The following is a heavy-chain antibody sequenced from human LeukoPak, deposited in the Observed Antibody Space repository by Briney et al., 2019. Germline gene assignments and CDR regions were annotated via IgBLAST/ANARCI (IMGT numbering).Heavy chain of an antibody. CDR3: VKVALVHYGSGSTPPNYFDY. CDR2: ISSNGGST. J-gene: IGHJ4*02. CDR1: GFTFSSYA. Sequence: GESLRLSCSASGFTFSSYAMHWVRQAPGKGLEYVSAISSNGGSTYYADFVKGRFTISRDNSKNTLYFQMSSLRAEDTAVYYCVKVALVHYGSGSTPPNYFDYWGQGTLVTVSS. V-gene: IGHV3-64D*06. D-gene: IGHD3-10*01.